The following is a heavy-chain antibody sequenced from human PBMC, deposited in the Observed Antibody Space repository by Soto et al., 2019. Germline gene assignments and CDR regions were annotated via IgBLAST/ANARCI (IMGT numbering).Heavy chain of an antibody. J-gene: IGHJ4*02. V-gene: IGHV3-7*03. Sequence: EVQLVESGGGLVQPGGSLRLSCAVSGFTFGSYWMNWVRLIPGKGLEWVANIKQDGSEKYYVDSVKGRFTISRDNAKNSLYLQMNSLRAEDTAVYYCARDRVDYYDSSGYYGWTYYFDYWGQGTLVTVSS. D-gene: IGHD3-22*01. CDR3: ARDRVDYYDSSGYYGWTYYFDY. CDR1: GFTFGSYW. CDR2: IKQDGSEK.